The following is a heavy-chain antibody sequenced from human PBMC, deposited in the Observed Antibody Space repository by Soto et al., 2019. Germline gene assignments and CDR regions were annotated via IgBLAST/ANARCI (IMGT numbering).Heavy chain of an antibody. CDR3: ARDFGHWFGEFGAFHI. J-gene: IGHJ3*02. Sequence: QVQLVQSGTEVKKPGASVKVSCKASGYNFSGYGISWVRQAPGQGLEWMGWISVYNRNSYSAQKLQGRLTMTTDTSTSTAYMELRSLKSDDTAVYYCARDFGHWFGEFGAFHIWGQGTKVTVSS. V-gene: IGHV1-18*01. CDR2: ISVYNRNS. CDR1: GYNFSGYG. D-gene: IGHD3-10*01.